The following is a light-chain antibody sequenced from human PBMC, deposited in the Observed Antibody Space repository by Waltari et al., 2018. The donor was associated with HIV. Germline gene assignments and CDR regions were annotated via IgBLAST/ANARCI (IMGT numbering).Light chain of an antibody. CDR3: SLYTGTTNVL. Sequence: QSALTQPPSVSGSPGQSVSISCTGSSSDVGSYNRVSWYQPPPGTAPKLIIYEVNNRPSVVPDRFSGSQSGNTASLTISGLQAEDEADYYCSLYTGTTNVLFGGGTKLTVL. V-gene: IGLV2-18*01. J-gene: IGLJ2*01. CDR1: SSDVGSYNR. CDR2: EVN.